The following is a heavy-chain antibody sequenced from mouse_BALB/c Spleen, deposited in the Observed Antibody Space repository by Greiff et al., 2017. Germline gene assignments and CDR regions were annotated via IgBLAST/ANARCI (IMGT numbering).Heavy chain of an antibody. CDR1: GYSITSGYY. CDR3: ARVIYYDFYAMDY. D-gene: IGHD2-1*01. Sequence: EVKLMESGPGLVKPSQSLSLTCSVTGYSITSGYYWNWIRQFPGNKLEWMGYISYDGSNNYNPSLKNRISITRDTSKNQFFLKLNSVTTEDTATYYCARVIYYDFYAMDYWGQGTSVTVSS. J-gene: IGHJ4*01. V-gene: IGHV3-6*02. CDR2: ISYDGSN.